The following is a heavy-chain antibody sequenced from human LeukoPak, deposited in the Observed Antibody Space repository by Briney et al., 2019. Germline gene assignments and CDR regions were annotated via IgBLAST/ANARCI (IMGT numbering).Heavy chain of an antibody. J-gene: IGHJ1*01. CDR2: ISGSGGST. CDR1: GFTFSSYA. CDR3: AKDSYYDSSGYYNAEYFQH. D-gene: IGHD3-22*01. V-gene: IGHV3-23*01. Sequence: GGSLRLSCAASGFTFSSYAMSWVRQAPGKGLEWVSAISGSGGSTYYADSVKGRFTISRDNSKNTLYLHMNSLRAEDTAVYYCAKDSYYDSSGYYNAEYFQHWGQGTLVTVSS.